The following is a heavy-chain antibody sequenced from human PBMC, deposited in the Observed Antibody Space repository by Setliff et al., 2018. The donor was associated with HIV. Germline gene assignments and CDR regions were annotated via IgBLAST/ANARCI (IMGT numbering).Heavy chain of an antibody. CDR1: GGSISSYY. CDR2: IYTTGST. D-gene: IGHD6-13*01. CDR3: ARGRGSSSSWPIDY. V-gene: IGHV4-4*09. Sequence: NPSETLSLTCTVSGGSISSYYWSWIRQPPGKGLEWIGYIYTTGSTYHSPSLESRVTISIDTSKNQFSLKLSSVTAADTAVYFCARGRGSSSSWPIDYWGQGTLVTVSS. J-gene: IGHJ4*02.